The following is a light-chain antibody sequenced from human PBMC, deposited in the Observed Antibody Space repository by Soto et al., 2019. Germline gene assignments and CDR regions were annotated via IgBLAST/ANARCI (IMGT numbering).Light chain of an antibody. CDR3: QKYNSAPYT. Sequence: DIQMTQSPSSLSASVGDRVTITCRANQGISNYLAWYQQKPGKVPKLLIYAAFTLQSGVPSRFSGSGSGTDFTLTISSLQPEDVATYYCQKYNSAPYTFGQGSKLEIK. J-gene: IGKJ2*01. CDR2: AAF. CDR1: QGISNY. V-gene: IGKV1-27*01.